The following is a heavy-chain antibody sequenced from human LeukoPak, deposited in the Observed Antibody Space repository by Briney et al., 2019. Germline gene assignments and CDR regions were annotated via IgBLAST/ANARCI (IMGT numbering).Heavy chain of an antibody. V-gene: IGHV3-74*01. CDR1: GFTFSSHW. CDR2: INRDGSST. CDR3: ARGSGNEPFDY. D-gene: IGHD5-12*01. Sequence: GGSLRLSCAASGFTFSSHWIHWVRQAPGKGLVWVSGINRDGSSTSYADSVKGRFTISRDNAKNTLYLQMNSLRAEDTAVYYCARGSGNEPFDYWDQGTLVTVSS. J-gene: IGHJ4*02.